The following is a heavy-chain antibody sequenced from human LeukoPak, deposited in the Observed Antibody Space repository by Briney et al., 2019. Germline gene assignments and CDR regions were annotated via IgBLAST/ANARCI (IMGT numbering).Heavy chain of an antibody. J-gene: IGHJ4*02. CDR1: GFTFDDYG. CDR2: INWNGGST. Sequence: PGGSLRLSCAASGFTFDDYGMSWVRQAPGKGLEWVSGINWNGGSTGYADSVKGRFTISRDNAKNSLYLQMNSLRAEDTALYYCARGGAAAGTQEFDYWGQGTLVTVSS. D-gene: IGHD6-13*01. CDR3: ARGGAAAGTQEFDY. V-gene: IGHV3-20*04.